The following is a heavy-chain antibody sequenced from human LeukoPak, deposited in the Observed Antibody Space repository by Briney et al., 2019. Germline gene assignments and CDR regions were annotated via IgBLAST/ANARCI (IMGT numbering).Heavy chain of an antibody. V-gene: IGHV4-34*01. J-gene: IGHJ3*02. CDR1: GGSYSGYY. D-gene: IGHD3-10*01. CDR2: INHSGST. Sequence: SETLTLTCAVYGGSYSGYYWRWIRQPPGKVLEWIGEINHSGSTNYNPSLKSRVTISVDTSKNQFSLKLSSGTAADTAVYYCARDTTYYYGSGSYGAFDIWGQGTMVTVSS. CDR3: ARDTTYYYGSGSYGAFDI.